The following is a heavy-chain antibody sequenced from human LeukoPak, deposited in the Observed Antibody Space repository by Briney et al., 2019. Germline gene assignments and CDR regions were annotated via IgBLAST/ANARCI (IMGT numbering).Heavy chain of an antibody. CDR1: GYTFTGYY. Sequence: ASVKVSCKASGYTFTGYYMHWVRQAPGQGLEWMGWINPNSGGTNYAQKFQGRVTMTRNTSISTAYMELSSLRSEDTAVYYCARGKASSGWYWYYWGQGTLVTVSS. D-gene: IGHD6-19*01. CDR2: INPNSGGT. CDR3: ARGKASSGWYWYY. V-gene: IGHV1-2*02. J-gene: IGHJ4*02.